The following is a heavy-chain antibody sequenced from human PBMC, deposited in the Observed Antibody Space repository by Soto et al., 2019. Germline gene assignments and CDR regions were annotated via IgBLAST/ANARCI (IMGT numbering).Heavy chain of an antibody. Sequence: EVQLVESGGGLVQPGGSLKLSCAASGFAFSDSAMHWVRQASGKGLEWIGRIRGKRGNDGTAYAASVKGRFTISRDDSKTTTYLQMNSLKIEDTAVYYCTRRRDWTAVDPLDYWGQXXL. CDR3: TRRRDWTAVDPLDY. V-gene: IGHV3-73*02. CDR2: IRGKRGNDGT. D-gene: IGHD5-18*01. CDR1: GFAFSDSA. J-gene: IGHJ4*02.